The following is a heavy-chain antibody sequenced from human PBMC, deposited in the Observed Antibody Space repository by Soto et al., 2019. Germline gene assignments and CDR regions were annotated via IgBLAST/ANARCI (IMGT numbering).Heavy chain of an antibody. D-gene: IGHD4-17*01. Sequence: EVQLVESGGGLVKPGGSLRFSCAASGFSFSNVWMSWVRQAPGKGMEWVGRIKSKTDGGTTDYAAPVKGRFTISRDDSKTTLYLQMNSLKTEDTAVYYCSFQESTTVTMFEYWGQGTLVTVSS. V-gene: IGHV3-15*01. CDR2: IKSKTDGGTT. J-gene: IGHJ4*02. CDR1: GFSFSNVW. CDR3: SFQESTTVTMFEY.